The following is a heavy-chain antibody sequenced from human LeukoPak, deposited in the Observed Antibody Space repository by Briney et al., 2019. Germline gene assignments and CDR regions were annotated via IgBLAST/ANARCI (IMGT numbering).Heavy chain of an antibody. CDR1: TGSISNYY. J-gene: IGHJ4*02. V-gene: IGHV4-59*08. CDR2: IYYRGST. D-gene: IGHD6-19*01. CDR3: ARLSRGYSSGGDY. Sequence: SETLSLTCTVSTGSISNYYWTWIRQPPGKGLEWIGYIYYRGSTNYNPSLKSRATISVDTSKNQFSLKLSSVSAADTAVYYCARLSRGYSSGGDYWGQGTLVTVSS.